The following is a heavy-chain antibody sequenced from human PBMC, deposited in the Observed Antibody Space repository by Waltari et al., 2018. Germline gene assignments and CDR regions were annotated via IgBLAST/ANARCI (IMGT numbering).Heavy chain of an antibody. J-gene: IGHJ5*02. CDR2: IKQDASEK. CDR3: ARDSDVGFDR. CDR1: GFTFSNSW. Sequence: EVQLVESGGGLVQPGGSLRLSCAASGFTFSNSWMSWVRQAPGKGLEGVANIKQDASEKYYVDSVKGRFTISRDNAKNLLFLQMNTLIVEDTAVYYCARDSDVGFDRWGQGTLVTVSS. V-gene: IGHV3-7*01.